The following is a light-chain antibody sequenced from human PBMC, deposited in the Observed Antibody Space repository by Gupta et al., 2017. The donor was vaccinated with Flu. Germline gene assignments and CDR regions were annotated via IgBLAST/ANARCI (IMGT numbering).Light chain of an antibody. J-gene: IGKJ3*01. CDR3: QQYGNSLYT. Sequence: EIVLTQSPGPLSLSPGERATLSCRTSQSLSNNYLAWYQHKPGQPPRLLIYGASTRARGIPDRFSGGGSGTDFTLTISRLEPEDFAVYYCQQYGNSLYTFGPGTKVDIK. CDR1: QSLSNNY. V-gene: IGKV3-20*01. CDR2: GAS.